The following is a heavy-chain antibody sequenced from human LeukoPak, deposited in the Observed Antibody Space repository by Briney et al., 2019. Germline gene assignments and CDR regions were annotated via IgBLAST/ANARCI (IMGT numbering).Heavy chain of an antibody. CDR1: GGSFSGYY. J-gene: IGHJ4*02. CDR2: INHSGST. V-gene: IGHV4-34*01. D-gene: IGHD3-10*01. Sequence: TSETLSLTCAVFGGSFSGYYWSWIRQPPGKGLEWIGEINHSGSTNYNPSLKSRVTISVDTSKNQFSLKLSSVTAADTAVYYCARGLMVRGVFDYWGQGTLVTVSS. CDR3: ARGLMVRGVFDY.